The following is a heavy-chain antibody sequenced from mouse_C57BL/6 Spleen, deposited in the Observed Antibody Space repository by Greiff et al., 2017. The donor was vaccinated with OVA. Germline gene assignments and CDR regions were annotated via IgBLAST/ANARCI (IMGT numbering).Heavy chain of an antibody. CDR3: ARIHGSTYFDY. J-gene: IGHJ2*01. Sequence: VKVVESGAELARPGASVKLSCKASGYTFTSYGISWVKQRTGQGLEWIGEIYPRSGNTYYNEKFKGKATLTADKSSSTAYMELRSLTSEDSAVYFCARIHGSTYFDYWGQGTTLTVSS. V-gene: IGHV1-81*01. D-gene: IGHD1-1*01. CDR1: GYTFTSYG. CDR2: IYPRSGNT.